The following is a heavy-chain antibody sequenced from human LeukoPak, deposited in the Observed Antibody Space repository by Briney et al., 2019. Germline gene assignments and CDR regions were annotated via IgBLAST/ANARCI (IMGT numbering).Heavy chain of an antibody. Sequence: GGSLRLSCAASGFSFSSFALTWVRQTPEKGLEWVASITSGGGATHFASSATGRFTISRDNSKNTMYLQMNSLRAEDTAMYFCGSDPNGDYVGASVFWGRRTLVTVSS. CDR3: GSDPNGDYVGASVF. V-gene: IGHV3-23*01. D-gene: IGHD2-8*01. CDR1: GFSFSSFA. J-gene: IGHJ4*01. CDR2: ITSGGGAT.